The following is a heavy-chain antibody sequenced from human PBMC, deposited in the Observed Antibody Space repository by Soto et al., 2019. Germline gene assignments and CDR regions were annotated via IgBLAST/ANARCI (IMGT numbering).Heavy chain of an antibody. CDR3: ARSIGRNYFDY. CDR2: IYYRGNT. V-gene: IGHV4-30-4*01. D-gene: IGHD6-6*01. Sequence: SETLSLTCTVSGDSINSGDHYWSWIRQRPGKGLEWIGYIYYRGNTYYNPSLKSRVSISVDTTKTQFSLKLSSVIAADTAGYYCARSIGRNYFDYWGQGTLVTVSS. J-gene: IGHJ4*02. CDR1: GDSINSGDHY.